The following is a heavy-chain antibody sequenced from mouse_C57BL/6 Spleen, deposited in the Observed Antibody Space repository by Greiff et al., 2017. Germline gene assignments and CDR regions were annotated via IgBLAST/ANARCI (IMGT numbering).Heavy chain of an antibody. Sequence: VMLVESGPGLVQPSQSLSITCTVSGFSLTSYGVHWVRQSPGKGLEWLGVIWSGGSTDYNAAFISRLSISKDNSKSQVFFKMNSLQADDTAIYYCARNPISSRIAMDYWGQGTSVTVSS. V-gene: IGHV2-2*01. CDR2: IWSGGST. CDR3: ARNPISSRIAMDY. CDR1: GFSLTSYG. J-gene: IGHJ4*01. D-gene: IGHD1-1*01.